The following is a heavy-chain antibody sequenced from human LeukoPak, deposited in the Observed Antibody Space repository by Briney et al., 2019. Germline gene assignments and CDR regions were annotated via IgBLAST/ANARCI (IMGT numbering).Heavy chain of an antibody. V-gene: IGHV4-34*01. CDR1: GGSFSGYY. Sequence: NPSETLSLTCAVYGGSFSGYYWSWIRQPPGKGLEWIGEINHSGSTNYNPSLKSRVTISVDTSKNQFSLKLSSVTAADTAVYYCARLSYGDYALPYFDYWGQGTLVTVSS. D-gene: IGHD4-17*01. CDR3: ARLSYGDYALPYFDY. J-gene: IGHJ4*02. CDR2: INHSGST.